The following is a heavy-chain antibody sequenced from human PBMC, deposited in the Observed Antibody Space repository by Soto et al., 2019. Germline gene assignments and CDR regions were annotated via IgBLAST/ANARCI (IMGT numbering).Heavy chain of an antibody. CDR2: IYYSGST. V-gene: IGHV4-30-4*01. J-gene: IGHJ5*02. CDR3: ALRRGSAVGWFDP. CDR1: GGSISSGDYY. D-gene: IGHD3-16*01. Sequence: SETLSLTCTVSGGSISSGDYYWSWIRQPPGKGLEWIGYIYYSGSTYYNPSLKSRVTISVDTSKNQFSLKLSSVTAADTAVYYWALRRGSAVGWFDPWGQGTLVTVSS.